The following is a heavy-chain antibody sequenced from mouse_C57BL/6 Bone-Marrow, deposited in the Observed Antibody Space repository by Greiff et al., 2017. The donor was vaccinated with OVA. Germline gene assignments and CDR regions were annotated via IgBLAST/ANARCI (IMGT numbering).Heavy chain of an antibody. Sequence: QVQLQQPGAELVKPGASVKLSCKASGYTFTSYWMHWVKQRPGQGLEWIGMIHPNSGSTNYNEKFKSKATLTVDKSSSTAYMQLSSLTSEDSAVDYCAREDDYDDGFAYWGQGTLVTVSA. D-gene: IGHD2-4*01. J-gene: IGHJ3*01. V-gene: IGHV1-64*01. CDR1: GYTFTSYW. CDR3: AREDDYDDGFAY. CDR2: IHPNSGST.